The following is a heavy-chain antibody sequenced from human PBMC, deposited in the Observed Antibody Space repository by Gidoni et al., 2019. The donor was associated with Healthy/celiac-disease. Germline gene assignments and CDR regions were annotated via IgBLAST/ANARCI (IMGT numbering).Heavy chain of an antibody. Sequence: QITLKESGPTLVKPTQTLTLTCTFSGFSLSTSGVGVGWIRPPPGKALAWLALISWDDDKRYSPSLKSRLTITKETSKNQVVLTMTNMDPVDTATYYCAHRPGGSGWSEGWFDPWGQGTLVTVSS. J-gene: IGHJ5*02. CDR2: ISWDDDK. CDR1: GFSLSTSGVG. V-gene: IGHV2-5*02. CDR3: AHRPGGSGWSEGWFDP. D-gene: IGHD6-19*01.